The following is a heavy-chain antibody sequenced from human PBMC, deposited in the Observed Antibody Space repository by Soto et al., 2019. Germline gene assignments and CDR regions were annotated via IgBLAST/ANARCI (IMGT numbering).Heavy chain of an antibody. Sequence: ASVKVSCKASGYTFTSYPMHWVRQAPGQRLEWMGWISPGNGNTKYSQKFQGRVTITSNTSASTAYMELSSLRSEDTAVYYCGRGRDHYDILTGYSLPMDVWGKGTTVTVSS. V-gene: IGHV1-3*01. D-gene: IGHD3-9*01. J-gene: IGHJ6*04. CDR2: ISPGNGNT. CDR3: GRGRDHYDILTGYSLPMDV. CDR1: GYTFTSYP.